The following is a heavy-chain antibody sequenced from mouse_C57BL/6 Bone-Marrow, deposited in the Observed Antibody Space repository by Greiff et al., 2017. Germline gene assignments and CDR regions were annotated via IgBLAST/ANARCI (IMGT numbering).Heavy chain of an antibody. CDR3: ARGRYYSSSPYWYFDV. CDR2: ISDGGSYT. D-gene: IGHD1-1*01. J-gene: IGHJ1*03. Sequence: EVKLMESGGGLVKPGGSLKLSCAASGFTFSSYALSWVRPTPEKRLEWVATISDGGSYTYYPDNVKGSFTIYRDNAKNNLYLQMSQLKSEDTAMYYCARGRYYSSSPYWYFDVWGTGTTVTVSS. V-gene: IGHV5-4*03. CDR1: GFTFSSYA.